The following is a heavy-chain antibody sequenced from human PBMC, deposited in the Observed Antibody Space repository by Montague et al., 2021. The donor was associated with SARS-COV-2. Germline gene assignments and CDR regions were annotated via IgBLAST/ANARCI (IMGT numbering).Heavy chain of an antibody. V-gene: IGHV4-39*01. J-gene: IGHJ3*02. Sequence: SETLSLTCTVSGGSISSSDYYWGWIRQPPGKELEWIGSIYYTGRTYYKPSLKSRVTMSVDTSENQFSLKLTSVTASDTAVYYCARHRANAGSFDIWGQGTMVTVSS. CDR1: GGSISSSDYY. CDR2: IYYTGRT. CDR3: ARHRANAGSFDI. D-gene: IGHD1-1*01.